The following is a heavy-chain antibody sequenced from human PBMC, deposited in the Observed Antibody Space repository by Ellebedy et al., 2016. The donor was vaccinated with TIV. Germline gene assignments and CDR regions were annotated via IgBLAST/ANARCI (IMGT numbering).Heavy chain of an antibody. Sequence: PGGSLRLSCAASGLTFNNDVMTWVRQAPGKGLEWVSTIRGAGGSTSYAESVKGQFSISRDNSKNTLYLQMGSLRAEDTALYYCARDQGWAVAGTTRFDCWGQGTLVTVSS. J-gene: IGHJ4*02. CDR2: IRGAGGST. D-gene: IGHD6-19*01. CDR1: GLTFNNDV. CDR3: ARDQGWAVAGTTRFDC. V-gene: IGHV3-23*01.